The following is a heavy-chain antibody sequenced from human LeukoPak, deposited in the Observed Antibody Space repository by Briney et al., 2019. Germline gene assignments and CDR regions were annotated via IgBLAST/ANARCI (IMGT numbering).Heavy chain of an antibody. D-gene: IGHD6-19*01. CDR1: GYTLTELS. J-gene: IGHJ4*02. V-gene: IGHV1-24*01. CDR2: FDPEDGET. Sequence: ASVKVSCKVSGYTLTELSMHWVRQAPGKGLEWMGGFDPEDGETIYAQKFQSRVTMTEDTSTDTAYMDLSSLRSEDTAFYYCAAPAVADRYYFDYWGQGTLVTVSS. CDR3: AAPAVADRYYFDY.